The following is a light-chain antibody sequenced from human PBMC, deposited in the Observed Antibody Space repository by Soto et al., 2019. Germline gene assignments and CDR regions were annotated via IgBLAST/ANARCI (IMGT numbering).Light chain of an antibody. CDR3: QQYGRTSWT. Sequence: EIVLTQSPGTLSLSPGEGATLSCRASQSVSTNFFAWYQQKPGKAPRLLIYGASTRATGIPDRFSGSGSGTDFTLTISRLVPEDFAVYYCQQYGRTSWTFGQGTKVDIK. V-gene: IGKV3-20*01. CDR1: QSVSTNF. J-gene: IGKJ1*01. CDR2: GAS.